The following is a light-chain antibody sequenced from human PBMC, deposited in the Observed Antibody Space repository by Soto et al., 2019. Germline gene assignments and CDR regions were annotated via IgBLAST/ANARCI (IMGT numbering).Light chain of an antibody. CDR1: QSLLHSNGYNY. CDR3: MQALQTPLT. CDR2: LGS. Sequence: DFVMTQSPLSLPVTPGEPASISCRSSQSLLHSNGYNYLDWYLQKPGQSPQLLIYLGSNRASGVADRFSGGGSGTDFTLKISRVEAEDVGVYYCMQALQTPLTFGGGTKVEIK. V-gene: IGKV2-28*01. J-gene: IGKJ4*01.